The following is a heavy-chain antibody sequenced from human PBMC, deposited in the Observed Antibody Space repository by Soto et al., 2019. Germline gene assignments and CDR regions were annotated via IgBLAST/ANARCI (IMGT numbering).Heavy chain of an antibody. CDR1: GFTFSSYW. V-gene: IGHV3-7*03. D-gene: IGHD2-2*01. J-gene: IGHJ4*02. CDR3: ARGGCSSTTCHRGDY. CDR2: IRQDGSEK. Sequence: EVQLVDSGGGLVQPGGSLRLSCAASGFTFSSYWMIWVRQAPEKGLEWVGNIRQDGSEKHYVDSVKGRFTISRDNAKNSLYLQMSSLRADDTAVYYCARGGCSSTTCHRGDYWGQGTLVTVSS.